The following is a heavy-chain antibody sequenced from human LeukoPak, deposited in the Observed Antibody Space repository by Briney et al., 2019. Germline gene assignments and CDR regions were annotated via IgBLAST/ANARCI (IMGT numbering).Heavy chain of an antibody. CDR3: ARLKFYDSTGYSPSHYMDV. Sequence: SGTLSLTCTVSGGPIYSYYWSWIRQSPGKGLEWIGRLYPGVSTDYNPSFKSRVTMSLDTYKKQFALKLSAVTAADTAVYYCARLKFYDSTGYSPSHYMDVWGKGTTVTVSS. CDR2: LYPGVST. V-gene: IGHV4-4*07. J-gene: IGHJ6*03. CDR1: GGPIYSYY. D-gene: IGHD3-22*01.